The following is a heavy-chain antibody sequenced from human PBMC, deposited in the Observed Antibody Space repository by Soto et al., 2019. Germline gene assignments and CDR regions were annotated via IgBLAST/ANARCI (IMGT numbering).Heavy chain of an antibody. J-gene: IGHJ4*02. CDR2: INTDGSST. D-gene: IGHD2-2*01. CDR3: ARGGCSSTSCYDPPFDY. CDR1: GFTFSGYW. V-gene: IGHV3-74*01. Sequence: EVHLVESGEGLVQPGGSLRLSCAASGFTFSGYWMHWVRQTPGKGLVWVSRINTDGSSTTYADSVKGRFTISRDNAKNTLYLQMNSLRAEYTAVYYCARGGCSSTSCYDPPFDYWGQGTLVTVSS.